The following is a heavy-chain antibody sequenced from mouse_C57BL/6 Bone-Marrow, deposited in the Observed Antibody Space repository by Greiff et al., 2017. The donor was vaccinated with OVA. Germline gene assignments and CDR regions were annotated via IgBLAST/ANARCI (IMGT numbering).Heavy chain of an antibody. CDR3: ARFPTDGFAY. J-gene: IGHJ3*01. CDR2: IRNKANGYTT. V-gene: IGHV7-3*01. D-gene: IGHD4-1*02. CDR1: GFTFTDYY. Sequence: DVMLVESGGGLVQPGGSLSLSCAASGFTFTDYYMSWVRQPPGKALEWLGFIRNKANGYTTEYSASVKGRFTISRDNSQSILYLQMNALRAEDSATYCCARFPTDGFAYWGQGTLVTVSA.